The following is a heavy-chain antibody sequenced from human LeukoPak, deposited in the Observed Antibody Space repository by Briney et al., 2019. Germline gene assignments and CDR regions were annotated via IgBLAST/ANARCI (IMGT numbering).Heavy chain of an antibody. Sequence: GGSLRLSCAASGFTVSSNYMSWVRQAPGKGLEWISVIYSGGSTYYADSVKGRFTISRHNSKNTLYLQMNSLRAEDTAVYYCARGLTLYNSRWFCYWGQGTLVTVSS. V-gene: IGHV3-53*04. CDR3: ARGLTLYNSRWFCY. D-gene: IGHD6-13*01. CDR2: IYSGGST. CDR1: GFTVSSNY. J-gene: IGHJ4*02.